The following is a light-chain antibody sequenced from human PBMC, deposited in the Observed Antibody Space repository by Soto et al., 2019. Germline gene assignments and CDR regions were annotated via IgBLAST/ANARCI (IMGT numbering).Light chain of an antibody. CDR2: HAS. CDR3: QQYNSYS. Sequence: DIQLTQSPSTLSASVGDRVTITCRASQSISNRLAWYQQKPGTAPKLLIYHASTLESGVPSRFSGSGSGTEFTLTISSLQPDDFATYYCQQYNSYSFGQGTKVHIK. V-gene: IGKV1-5*01. CDR1: QSISNR. J-gene: IGKJ1*01.